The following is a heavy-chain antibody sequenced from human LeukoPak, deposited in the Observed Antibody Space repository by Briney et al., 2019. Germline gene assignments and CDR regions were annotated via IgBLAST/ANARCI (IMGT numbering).Heavy chain of an antibody. J-gene: IGHJ4*02. D-gene: IGHD5-18*01. Sequence: GASVTVSCKASGGTFSSYAISWVRQAPGQGLEWMGRIIPILGIANYAQKFQGRVTITADKSTSTAYMELSSLRSEDTAVYYCARALLDTAMAVDYWGQGTLVTVSS. CDR2: IIPILGIA. CDR3: ARALLDTAMAVDY. CDR1: GGTFSSYA. V-gene: IGHV1-69*04.